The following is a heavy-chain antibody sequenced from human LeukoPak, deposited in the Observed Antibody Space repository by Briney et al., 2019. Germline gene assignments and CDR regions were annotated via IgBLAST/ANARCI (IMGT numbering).Heavy chain of an antibody. Sequence: GGSLRLSCAASGFTFSSYSMNWVRQAPGKGLERVSYITTSSTIYYADSVKGRFTISRDNAKNSLYLQMNSLRDEDTAVYYCARDGYYYDSSGYRLIAFDIWGQGTMVTVSS. D-gene: IGHD3-22*01. CDR3: ARDGYYYDSSGYRLIAFDI. CDR2: ITTSSTI. CDR1: GFTFSSYS. J-gene: IGHJ3*02. V-gene: IGHV3-48*02.